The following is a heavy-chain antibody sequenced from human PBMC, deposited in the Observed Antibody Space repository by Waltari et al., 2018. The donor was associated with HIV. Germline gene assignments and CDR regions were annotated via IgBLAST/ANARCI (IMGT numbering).Heavy chain of an antibody. CDR2: IYYSGST. V-gene: IGHV4-31*01. J-gene: IGHJ5*02. CDR1: GGSISSGGYY. D-gene: IGHD3-9*01. CDR3: ARGYFDWFGNWFDP. Sequence: QVQLQESGPGLVKPSQTLSLTCTVSGGSISSGGYYWSWIRQHPGKGLEWIGYIYYSGSTYYNPSRKSLVTISVDTSKNQFSLKLSSVTAADTAVYYCARGYFDWFGNWFDPWGQGTLVTVSS.